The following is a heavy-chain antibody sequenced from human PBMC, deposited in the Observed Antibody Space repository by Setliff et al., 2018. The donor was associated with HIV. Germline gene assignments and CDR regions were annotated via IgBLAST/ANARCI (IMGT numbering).Heavy chain of an antibody. Sequence: SETLSLTCYVTDDPISSYYWSWVRQPAGKGLEWIGRLYVSGSTYYNPSLKSRVTISIDTSKNQFSLQLTSVTAADTAVYYCVNPSGAMGDFDSWGQGTLVTVSS. J-gene: IGHJ4*02. CDR2: LYVSGST. D-gene: IGHD3-16*01. CDR1: DDPISSYY. CDR3: VNPSGAMGDFDS. V-gene: IGHV4-59*05.